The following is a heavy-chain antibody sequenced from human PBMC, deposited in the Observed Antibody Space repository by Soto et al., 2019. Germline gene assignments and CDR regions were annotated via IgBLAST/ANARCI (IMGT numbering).Heavy chain of an antibody. J-gene: IGHJ5*02. CDR3: AKDPSYYDFWSGPNWFDP. D-gene: IGHD3-3*01. Sequence: EVQLLESGGGLVQPGGSLRLSCAASGFTFSSYAMSWVRQAPGKGLEWVSAISGSGGSTYYADSVKGRFTISRDNSKNTLYLQMNSLRAEDTAVSYCAKDPSYYDFWSGPNWFDPWGQGTLVPVSS. CDR1: GFTFSSYA. CDR2: ISGSGGST. V-gene: IGHV3-23*01.